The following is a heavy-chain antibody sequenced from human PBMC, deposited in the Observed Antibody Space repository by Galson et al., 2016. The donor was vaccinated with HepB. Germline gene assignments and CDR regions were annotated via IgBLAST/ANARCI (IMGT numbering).Heavy chain of an antibody. V-gene: IGHV3-33*03. J-gene: IGHJ6*02. Sequence: SLRLSCAASGFTFSSYGLHWVRLAPGTGLEWVADIWYDGSNTYYADSVKGRFTISSGNSKNTLYMQMSSLRAEDTAVYYCAKGGDLRGVDYLYAIDSWGQGTTVTVSS. CDR3: AKGGDLRGVDYLYAIDS. D-gene: IGHD3-10*01. CDR2: IWYDGSNT. CDR1: GFTFSSYG.